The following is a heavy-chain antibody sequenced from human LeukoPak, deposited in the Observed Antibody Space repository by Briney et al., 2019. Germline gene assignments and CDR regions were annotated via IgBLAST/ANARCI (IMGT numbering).Heavy chain of an antibody. CDR3: ARDVRTNYGMDV. V-gene: IGHV3-48*03. J-gene: IGHJ6*01. CDR2: ISSIVSTI. CDR1: GFTFSSYE. D-gene: IGHD3-10*01. Sequence: GGSMRLSSAASGFTFSSYEMNWVRPAPGEGLEWVSYISSIVSTIYYADSVKGRFSISRDNAKNSLYLQMNSLRAEDTAVYYCARDVRTNYGMDVWGQGTTVTVSS.